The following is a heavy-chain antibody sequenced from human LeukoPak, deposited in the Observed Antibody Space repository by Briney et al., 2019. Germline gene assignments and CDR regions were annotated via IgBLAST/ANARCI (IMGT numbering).Heavy chain of an antibody. J-gene: IGHJ4*02. CDR3: ARRRGSNIGTFDY. Sequence: PSETLSLTCAVYGGSFSGYYWSWIRQPPGKGLEWIGYIYYSGSTNYNPSLKSRVTISVDTSKNQFSLKLNSVTAADTAVYYCARRRGSNIGTFDYWGQGTLVTVSS. D-gene: IGHD1-26*01. V-gene: IGHV4-59*08. CDR2: IYYSGST. CDR1: GGSFSGYY.